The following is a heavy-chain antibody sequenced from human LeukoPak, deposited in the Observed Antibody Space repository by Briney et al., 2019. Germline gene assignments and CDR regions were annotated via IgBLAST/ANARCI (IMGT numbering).Heavy chain of an antibody. CDR1: GYSISSGYY. CDR2: IYHSGST. J-gene: IGHJ4*02. CDR3: ARDQPLRGFMITFGGVSPLGYFDY. V-gene: IGHV4-38-2*02. D-gene: IGHD3-16*01. Sequence: PSETLSLTCTVSGYSISSGYYWGWIRQPPGKGLEWIGSIYHSGSTYYNPSLKSRVTISVDTSKNQFSLKLSSVTAADTAVYYCARDQPLRGFMITFGGVSPLGYFDYWGQGTLVTVSS.